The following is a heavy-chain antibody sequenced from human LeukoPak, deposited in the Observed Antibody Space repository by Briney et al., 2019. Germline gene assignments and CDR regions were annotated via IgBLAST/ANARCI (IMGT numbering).Heavy chain of an antibody. CDR3: AGGPGYCSGGSCSPRGRFDY. V-gene: IGHV4-34*01. Sequence: PSETLSLTCAVYGGSFSGYYWSWIRQPPGKGLEWIGEINHSGSTNYNPSLKSRVTISVDTSKNQFSLKLSSVTAADTAVYYCAGGPGYCSGGSCSPRGRFDYWGQGTLVTVSS. CDR2: INHSGST. CDR1: GGSFSGYY. J-gene: IGHJ4*02. D-gene: IGHD2-15*01.